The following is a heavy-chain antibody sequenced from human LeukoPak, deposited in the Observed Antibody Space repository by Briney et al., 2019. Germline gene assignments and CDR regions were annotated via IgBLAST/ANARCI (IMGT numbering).Heavy chain of an antibody. D-gene: IGHD5-18*01. CDR2: IYSGGST. V-gene: IGHV3-66*01. Sequence: GGSLRLSCAASGFSVSNNYMSWVRQAPGKGLEWVSVIYSGGSTFYADSVKGRFTISRDNSKNTLYLQMNSLRAEDTAVYYCARDSRAAMEYYYGMDVWGQGTTVTVSS. CDR3: ARDSRAAMEYYYGMDV. CDR1: GFSVSNNY. J-gene: IGHJ6*02.